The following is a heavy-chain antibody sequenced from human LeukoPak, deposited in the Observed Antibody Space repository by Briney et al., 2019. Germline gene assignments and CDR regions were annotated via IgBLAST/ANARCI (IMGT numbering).Heavy chain of an antibody. CDR2: ISDYNGNT. CDR1: GYTFTTYG. CDR3: ERESSTSPGGKNY. J-gene: IGHJ4*02. D-gene: IGHD2-15*01. Sequence: ASVKVSCKASGYTFTTYGISWGRQAPGQGGEGMGWISDYNGNTHYAQKLQGRVTMTTDTSTSTAYMELRSLRSDDTAVYYCERESSTSPGGKNYWGQGTLVTVSS. V-gene: IGHV1-18*01.